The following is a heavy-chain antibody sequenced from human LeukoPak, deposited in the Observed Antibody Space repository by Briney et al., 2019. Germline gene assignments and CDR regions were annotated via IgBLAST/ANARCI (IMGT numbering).Heavy chain of an antibody. Sequence: GGSLRLSCAASGFTFSSYAMSWVRQAPGKGLEWVSAISGSGGSTYYADSVKGRFTISRDNSKNTLYLQMNSLRAEDTAVYYCAEGYIPGIAVAGNWFDPWGQGTLVTVSS. CDR2: ISGSGGST. CDR1: GFTFSSYA. J-gene: IGHJ5*02. D-gene: IGHD6-19*01. CDR3: AEGYIPGIAVAGNWFDP. V-gene: IGHV3-23*01.